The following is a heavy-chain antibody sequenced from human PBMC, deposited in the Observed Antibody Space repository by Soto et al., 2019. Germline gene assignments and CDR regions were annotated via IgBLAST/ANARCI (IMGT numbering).Heavy chain of an antibody. CDR3: ARDRFGSTVHYYGMDV. V-gene: IGHV4-30-4*01. J-gene: IGHJ6*02. D-gene: IGHD4-17*01. Sequence: SETLSLTCTVSCGSISSGDYYWSWIRQPPGKGLEWIGYIYYSGSTYYNPSLKSRVTISVDTSKNQFSLKLSSVTAADTAVYYCARDRFGSTVHYYGMDVWGQGTTVTVSS. CDR1: CGSISSGDYY. CDR2: IYYSGST.